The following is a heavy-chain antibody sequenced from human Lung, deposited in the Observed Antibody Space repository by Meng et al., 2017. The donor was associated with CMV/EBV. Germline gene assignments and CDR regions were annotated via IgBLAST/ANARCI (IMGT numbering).Heavy chain of an antibody. J-gene: IGHJ1*01. Sequence: GGSXRLSCAASGFTFSDYAMHWVRQASGKGLEWVAFIRYDGSNKYYADSVKGRFTISKDNSKNTLYLQMNDVRPEDTAFYYCTKRGGRYCTTSSCLLDMERDWXQGTLVTVSS. D-gene: IGHD2-8*01. V-gene: IGHV3-30*02. CDR2: IRYDGSNK. CDR1: GFTFSDYA. CDR3: TKRGGRYCTTSSCLLDMERD.